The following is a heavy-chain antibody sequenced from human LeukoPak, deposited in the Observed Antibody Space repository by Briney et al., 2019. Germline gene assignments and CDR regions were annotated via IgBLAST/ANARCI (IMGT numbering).Heavy chain of an antibody. D-gene: IGHD6-19*01. V-gene: IGHV6-1*01. J-gene: IGHJ3*02. CDR3: ARAGNKYSSGWVEGRVDAFDI. CDR1: GDSVSSNSAA. CDR2: TYYRSKWYN. Sequence: QTLSLTCAISGDSVSSNSAAWNWIRQSPSRGLEWLGRTYYRSKWYNDYAVSVKSRITINPDTSKNQFSLQLNSVTPEDTAVYYCARAGNKYSSGWVEGRVDAFDIWGQGTMVTVSS.